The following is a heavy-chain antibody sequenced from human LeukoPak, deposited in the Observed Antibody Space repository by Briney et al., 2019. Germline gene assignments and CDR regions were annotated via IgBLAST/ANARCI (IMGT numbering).Heavy chain of an antibody. CDR2: IKQDGSEK. Sequence: PGRSLRLSCAASGFTFSSYWMSWVRQAPGKGLEWVANIKQDGSEKYYVDSVKGRFTSSRDNAKNSLYLQMNSLRAEDTAVYYCARDIPLAGEEVGPNWFDPWGQGTLVTVSS. V-gene: IGHV3-7*03. J-gene: IGHJ5*02. CDR3: ARDIPLAGEEVGPNWFDP. D-gene: IGHD6-19*01. CDR1: GFTFSSYW.